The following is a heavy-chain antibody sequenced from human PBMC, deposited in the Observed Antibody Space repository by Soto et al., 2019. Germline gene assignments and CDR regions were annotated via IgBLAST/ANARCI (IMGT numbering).Heavy chain of an antibody. CDR1: GGSVSNGMYY. D-gene: IGHD2-8*01. CDR3: ARYCNNSAFRHLYYFDY. V-gene: IGHV4-61*01. J-gene: IGHJ4*02. Sequence: SETLSLTCTVSGGSVSNGMYYWSWIRQPPGKGLEWIGNVYFTGTTIYNPSLKSRVTMSVDTYKDQFFLKLTSVTAADTAVYYCARYCNNSAFRHLYYFDYWGLGTLVTVYS. CDR2: VYFTGTT.